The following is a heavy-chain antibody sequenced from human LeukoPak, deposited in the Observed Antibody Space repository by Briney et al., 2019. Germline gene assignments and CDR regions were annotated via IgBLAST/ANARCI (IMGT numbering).Heavy chain of an antibody. CDR3: AIGQLERRLGYYYYYYYMDV. V-gene: IGHV1-18*01. CDR1: GYTFTSYG. CDR2: ISAYNGNT. J-gene: IGHJ6*03. D-gene: IGHD1-1*01. Sequence: GASVKVSCKASGYTFTSYGISWVRQAPGQGLEWMGWISAYNGNTNYAQKLQSRVTMTTDTSTSTAYMELSSLRSEDTAVYYCAIGQLERRLGYYYYYYYMDVWAKGPRSPSP.